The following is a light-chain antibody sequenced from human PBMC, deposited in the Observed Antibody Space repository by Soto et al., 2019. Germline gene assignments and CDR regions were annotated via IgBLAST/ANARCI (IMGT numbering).Light chain of an antibody. Sequence: QSALTQPASLSGSLGQSITISCAGTSSDIGGSKYVSWYQQHPGKAPKLIIYEVTYRPSGVSARFSGSKSGNTASLTVSGLQAEDEADYYCSSKRSSDTLYVFGTGTNLTVL. J-gene: IGLJ1*01. CDR2: EVT. CDR3: SSKRSSDTLYV. CDR1: SSDIGGSKY. V-gene: IGLV2-14*01.